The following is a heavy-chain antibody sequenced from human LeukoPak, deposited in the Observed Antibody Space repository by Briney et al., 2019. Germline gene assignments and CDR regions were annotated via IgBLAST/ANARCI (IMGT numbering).Heavy chain of an antibody. J-gene: IGHJ4*02. CDR1: GFTFSSYG. V-gene: IGHV3-33*01. Sequence: GGSLRLSCAASGFTFSSYGMHWVRQAPGKGLEWVAVIWYDGSNKYYADSVKGRFTISRDNSKNTLYLQMNSLRAEDTAVYYCARGSSRLLEWFDYWGQGTLVTVSS. D-gene: IGHD3-3*01. CDR3: ARGSSRLLEWFDY. CDR2: IWYDGSNK.